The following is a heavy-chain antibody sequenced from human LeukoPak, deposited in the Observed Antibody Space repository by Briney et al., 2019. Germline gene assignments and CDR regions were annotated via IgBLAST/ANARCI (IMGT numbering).Heavy chain of an antibody. Sequence: GVSLRLSCAASGFSFSRYWMTWVRQAPRKGLEWVANIKDDGRQKYYVDSVKGRFTISRDNAKGSLYLQMDSLRAEDTAVYYCTRDAGRGFDYWGQGTLVTVSS. D-gene: IGHD6-13*01. CDR3: TRDAGRGFDY. J-gene: IGHJ4*02. CDR1: GFSFSRYW. V-gene: IGHV3-7*01. CDR2: IKDDGRQK.